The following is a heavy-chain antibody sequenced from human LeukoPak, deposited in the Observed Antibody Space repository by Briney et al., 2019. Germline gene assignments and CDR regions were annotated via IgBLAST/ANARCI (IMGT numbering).Heavy chain of an antibody. CDR3: AGAGLDY. CDR2: IKQDGSGK. Sequence: GSLRLSCEASGLTIRNYWMSLARQAPGKGLEWVANIKQDGSGKHYVDSVKGRFTISRDNTKNSLYLQMNSLRAEDTAVYYCAGAGLDYWGQGTLVTVSS. CDR1: GLTIRNYW. V-gene: IGHV3-7*05. J-gene: IGHJ4*02.